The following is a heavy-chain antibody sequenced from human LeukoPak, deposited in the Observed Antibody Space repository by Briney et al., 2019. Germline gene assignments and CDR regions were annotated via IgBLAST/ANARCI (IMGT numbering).Heavy chain of an antibody. Sequence: GGALRLSCAASGLAFSSYAMSWVRQAPGKGLGGVSTISVASNTFYADSVKGRFTISRDNSRNTVYLQMTSLRADDTAVYYCADYGVSGVRNNFYWGQGTLVTVSS. CDR1: GLAFSSYA. V-gene: IGHV3-23*01. D-gene: IGHD3-3*01. J-gene: IGHJ4*02. CDR3: ADYGVSGVRNNFY. CDR2: ISVASNT.